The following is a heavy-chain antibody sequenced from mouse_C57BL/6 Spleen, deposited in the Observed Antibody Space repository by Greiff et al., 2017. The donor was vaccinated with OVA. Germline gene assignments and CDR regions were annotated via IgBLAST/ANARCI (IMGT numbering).Heavy chain of an antibody. CDR2: IYPVSGET. CDR1: GYTFTDHI. D-gene: IGHD2-4*01. J-gene: IGHJ1*03. Sequence: QVQLKESGAELASPGASVTLSCKASGYTFTDHIMNWVKKRPGQGLEWIGRIYPVSGETTYNQKFIGKATFSVDRSSSTVYIVLNSRTSEDPAVYYCGRGPYYDPWYFDVWGTGTTVTVSS. V-gene: IGHV1-11*01. CDR3: GRGPYYDPWYFDV.